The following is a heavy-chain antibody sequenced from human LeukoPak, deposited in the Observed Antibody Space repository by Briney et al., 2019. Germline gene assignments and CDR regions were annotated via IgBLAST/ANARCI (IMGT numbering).Heavy chain of an antibody. V-gene: IGHV3-23*01. J-gene: IGHJ4*02. CDR1: GGTFSSYA. CDR2: ISGSGGST. D-gene: IGHD6-13*01. CDR3: AKDRGYSSSWLDY. Sequence: ASVKVSCKASGGTFSSYAISWVRQAPGKGLEWVSAISGSGGSTYYADSVKGRFTISRDNSKNTLYLQMNSLRAEDTAVYYCAKDRGYSSSWLDYWGQGTLVTVSS.